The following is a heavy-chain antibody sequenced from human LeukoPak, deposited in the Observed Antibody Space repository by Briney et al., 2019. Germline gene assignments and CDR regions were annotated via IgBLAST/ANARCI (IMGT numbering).Heavy chain of an antibody. J-gene: IGHJ4*02. CDR2: IWYDGSNK. CDR1: GFTFSSYG. V-gene: IGHV3-33*01. D-gene: IGHD5-18*01. CDR3: AREVGVDTEPFDY. Sequence: GGSLRLSCAASGFTFSSYGMHWVRQAPGKGLEWVAVIWYDGSNKYYADSVKGRFTISRDNSKNTLYLQMNSLRAEDTAVYYCAREVGVDTEPFDYWGQGTLVTVSS.